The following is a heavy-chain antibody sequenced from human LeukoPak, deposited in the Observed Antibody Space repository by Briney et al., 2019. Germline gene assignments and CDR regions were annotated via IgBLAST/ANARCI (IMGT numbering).Heavy chain of an antibody. D-gene: IGHD6-6*01. J-gene: IGHJ6*03. CDR1: AFTLSSNG. CDR3: AKSFEKYSSSSIDYYMDV. Sequence: PGRSLRPSCAASAFTLSSNGMSSARQARGEGLELVLGIRGSGGSTYYADSVKGRITISRDNSKNTLYLQMNSLRAEDTAVYFCAKSFEKYSSSSIDYYMDVWGKGTTVTVSS. CDR2: IRGSGGST. V-gene: IGHV3-23*01.